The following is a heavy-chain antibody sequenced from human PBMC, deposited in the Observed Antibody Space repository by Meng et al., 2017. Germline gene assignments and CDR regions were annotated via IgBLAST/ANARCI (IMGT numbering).Heavy chain of an antibody. Sequence: GESLKISCTASGFTFGDYAMSWFRQAPGKGLEWVGFIRSKADGGTTEYAASVKGRFTISRDDSKSIAYLQMNSLKTEDTAVYYCTRGEEQWLVLYYFDYWGQGTLVTVSS. J-gene: IGHJ4*02. V-gene: IGHV3-49*03. CDR3: TRGEEQWLVLYYFDY. CDR1: GFTFGDYA. CDR2: IRSKADGGTT. D-gene: IGHD6-19*01.